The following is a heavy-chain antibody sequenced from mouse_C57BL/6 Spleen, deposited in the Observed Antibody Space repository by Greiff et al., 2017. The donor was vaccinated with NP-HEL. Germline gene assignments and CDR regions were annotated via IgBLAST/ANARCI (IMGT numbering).Heavy chain of an antibody. CDR2: ISYDGSN. CDR1: GYSITSGYY. D-gene: IGHD2-1*01. J-gene: IGHJ4*01. V-gene: IGHV3-6*01. CDR3: ARYYGNSYYAMDY. Sequence: EVQLQESGPGLVKPSQSLSLTCSVTGYSITSGYYWNWIRQLPGNKLEWMGYISYDGSNNYNPSLKNRITITRDTSKNQVFLKLNSVTTEDTATYYCARYYGNSYYAMDYWGQGTSVTVSS.